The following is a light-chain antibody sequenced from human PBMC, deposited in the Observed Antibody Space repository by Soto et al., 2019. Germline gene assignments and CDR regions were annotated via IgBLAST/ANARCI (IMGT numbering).Light chain of an antibody. CDR3: QVGDSSSDHPV. J-gene: IGLJ3*02. CDR2: YDS. Sequence: SYELTQPPSVSVAPGKTARITCGGNNIGSKSVHWYQQKPGQAPVLVIYYDSDRPSGIPERFSGSNSGNTATLTISRVEAGDEADYYCQVGDSSSDHPVFGGGNKLNVL. CDR1: NIGSKS. V-gene: IGLV3-21*04.